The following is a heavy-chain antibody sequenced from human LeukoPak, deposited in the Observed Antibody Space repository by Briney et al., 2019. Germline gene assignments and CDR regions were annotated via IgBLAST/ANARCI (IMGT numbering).Heavy chain of an antibody. CDR3: ARPYGDYVG. J-gene: IGHJ1*01. D-gene: IGHD4-17*01. CDR1: GFTFSRYW. CDR2: INSDGSST. Sequence: GGSLRLSCAASGFTFSRYWMDWVRQAPGKGLVWVSRINSDGSSTSYADSVKGRFTISRDNAKNTLYLQMSSLRGEDTAVYYCARPYGDYVGWGQGTLVTVSS. V-gene: IGHV3-74*01.